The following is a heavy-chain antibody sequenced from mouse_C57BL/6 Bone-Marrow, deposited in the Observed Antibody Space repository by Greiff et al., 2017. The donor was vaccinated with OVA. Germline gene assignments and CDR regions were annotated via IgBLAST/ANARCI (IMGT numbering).Heavy chain of an antibody. D-gene: IGHD1-1*01. CDR3: TREGITTVVEGLGRDY. CDR2: IDPETGGT. Sequence: VQLQQSGAELVRPGASVTLSCKASGYTFTDYEMHWVKQTPVHGLEWIGAIDPETGGTAYNQKFKGKAILTADKSSSTAYMELRSLTSEDSAVYYCTREGITTVVEGLGRDYWGQGTTLTVSS. V-gene: IGHV1-15*01. J-gene: IGHJ2*01. CDR1: GYTFTDYE.